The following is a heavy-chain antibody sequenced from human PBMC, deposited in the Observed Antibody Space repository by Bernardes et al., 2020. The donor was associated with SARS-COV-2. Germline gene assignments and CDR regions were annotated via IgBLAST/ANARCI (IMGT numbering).Heavy chain of an antibody. CDR3: ARGVSPYGMDV. V-gene: IGHV3-13*01. J-gene: IGHJ6*02. Sequence: GGSLRLSCAASGFTFSSYDMHWVRQATGKGLEWVSAIDTAGDTYYPGSVKGRFTISRENAKNSLYLQMNSLRAGDTAVYYCARGVSPYGMDVWGQGTTVTVSS. CDR2: IDTAGDT. D-gene: IGHD3-10*01. CDR1: GFTFSSYD.